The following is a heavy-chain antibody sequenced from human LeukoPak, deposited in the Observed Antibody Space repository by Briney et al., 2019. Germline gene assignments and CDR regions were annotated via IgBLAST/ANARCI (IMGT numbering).Heavy chain of an antibody. J-gene: IGHJ4*02. Sequence: SETLSLTCTVSGYPISSGHYWGWIRQPPGKGLEWIGSIYHSGSTYYNPSLKSRVTISVDTSKNQFSLKLSSVTAADTAVYYCARDLGQYYYDSSGYDYWGQGTLVTVSS. CDR3: ARDLGQYYYDSSGYDY. D-gene: IGHD3-22*01. CDR1: GYPISSGHY. CDR2: IYHSGST. V-gene: IGHV4-38-2*02.